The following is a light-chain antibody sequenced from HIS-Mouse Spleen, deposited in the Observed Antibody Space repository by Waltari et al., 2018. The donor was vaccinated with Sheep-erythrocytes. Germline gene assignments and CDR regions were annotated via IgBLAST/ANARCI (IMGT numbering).Light chain of an antibody. V-gene: IGLV2-23*01. CDR3: CSYAGSSTPWV. CDR2: EGS. CDR1: SSDVGSYNL. Sequence: QSALTQPASVSGSPGQSITISCTGTSSDVGSYNLVSWYQQHPGKAAKLMIYEGSKRPSWVSNRFSGSKSGNTDSLTISGLQAEDEADYYCCSYAGSSTPWVFGGGTKLTVL. J-gene: IGLJ3*02.